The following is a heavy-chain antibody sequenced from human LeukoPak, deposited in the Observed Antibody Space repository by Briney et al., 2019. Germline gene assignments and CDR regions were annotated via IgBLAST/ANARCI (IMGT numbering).Heavy chain of an antibody. CDR1: GFTFSDYY. D-gene: IGHD2-15*01. CDR3: ARDGGSSGYYYYGMDV. J-gene: IGHJ6*01. Sequence: PGGSLRLSCAASGFTFSDYYMSWIRQAPGKGLEWVSYISSSGSTIYYADSVKGQFSISRDNAKNSLYLQMNSLRAEDTAVYYCARDGGSSGYYYYGMDVWGQGTTVTVSS. CDR2: ISSSGSTI. V-gene: IGHV3-11*01.